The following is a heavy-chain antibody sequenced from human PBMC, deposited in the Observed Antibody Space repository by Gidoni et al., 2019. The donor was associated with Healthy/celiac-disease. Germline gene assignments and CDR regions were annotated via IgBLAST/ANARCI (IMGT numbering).Heavy chain of an antibody. Sequence: QVQLQESGPGLVKPSETLSLTCTVSGGSISSYYWSWIRQPPGKGLEWIGYIYYRGRTNYNPSFKSRVTISVDTSKNQFSLKLSSVTAADTAVYYCAGGSGGDWSFDYWGQGTLVTVSS. CDR1: GGSISSYY. D-gene: IGHD2-21*02. J-gene: IGHJ4*02. CDR2: IYYRGRT. CDR3: AGGSGGDWSFDY. V-gene: IGHV4-59*01.